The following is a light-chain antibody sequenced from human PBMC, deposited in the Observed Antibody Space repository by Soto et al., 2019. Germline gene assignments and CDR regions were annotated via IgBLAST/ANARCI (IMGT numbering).Light chain of an antibody. Sequence: QSVLTQPPSVSGAPGQRVTISCTGNNSNLGAGYDVHWYQQLPGAAPKLVIFGNRNRPSGVPERFSGSKSGTSASLAITGLQAEDEANFYCQAYDYSLTAFVFGGGTKLTVL. CDR1: NSNLGAGYD. J-gene: IGLJ2*01. CDR2: GNR. V-gene: IGLV1-40*01. CDR3: QAYDYSLTAFV.